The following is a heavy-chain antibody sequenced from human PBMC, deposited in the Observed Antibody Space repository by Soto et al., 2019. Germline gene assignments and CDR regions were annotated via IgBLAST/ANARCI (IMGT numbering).Heavy chain of an antibody. Sequence: EVQLVESGGGLVQPGGSLRLSCAASGFTFSSYSMNWVRQAPGKGLEWVSYISSSSSTIYYADSVKGRFTIARDNAKNSLYLQMNRLRAEDTAVYYCARQPERIAQIGWVDTWGQGTLVTVSS. CDR2: ISSSSSTI. D-gene: IGHD6-13*01. J-gene: IGHJ5*02. CDR1: GFTFSSYS. CDR3: ARQPERIAQIGWVDT. V-gene: IGHV3-48*01.